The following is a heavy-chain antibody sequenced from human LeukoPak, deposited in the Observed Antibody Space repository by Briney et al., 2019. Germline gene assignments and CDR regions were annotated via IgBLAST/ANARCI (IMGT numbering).Heavy chain of an antibody. V-gene: IGHV3-30-3*01. J-gene: IGHJ4*02. CDR3: ARDRSLDY. Sequence: PGRSLRLSCAASGLTFSSYAMHWVRQAPGKGLEWVAVISYDGSNKYYADSVKGRFTISRDNSKNTLYLQMNSLRAEDTAVYYCARDRSLDYWGQGTLVTVSS. CDR1: GLTFSSYA. CDR2: ISYDGSNK.